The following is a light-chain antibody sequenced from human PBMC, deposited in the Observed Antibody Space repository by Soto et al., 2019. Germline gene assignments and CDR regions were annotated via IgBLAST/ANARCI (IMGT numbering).Light chain of an antibody. V-gene: IGKV3-20*01. J-gene: IGKJ5*01. Sequence: EIVLTQSPGTLSLSPGETATLSCRASQSVSRSYLAWYQQKPGQAPRLIIYGVSRRATGTPDRFSGSGSGTDCTLTISGLDPEDVAVYYCQQYDNSPMTFGQGTRLEIK. CDR2: GVS. CDR3: QQYDNSPMT. CDR1: QSVSRSY.